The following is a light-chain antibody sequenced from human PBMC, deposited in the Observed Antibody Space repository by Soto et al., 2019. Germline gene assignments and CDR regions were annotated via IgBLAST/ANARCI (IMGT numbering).Light chain of an antibody. CDR2: DVS. V-gene: IGKV3-20*01. CDR3: QQYGSSPT. J-gene: IGKJ1*01. Sequence: EIVLTQSPGTLSLSPGARATLSCMSSQSVSSSYLAWYQQKPGQAPRLLIYDVSSSDTGIPDRFSVSGSGTDFTLTISRPEPEDFAVYYCQQYGSSPTFGQGTKVEIK. CDR1: QSVSSSY.